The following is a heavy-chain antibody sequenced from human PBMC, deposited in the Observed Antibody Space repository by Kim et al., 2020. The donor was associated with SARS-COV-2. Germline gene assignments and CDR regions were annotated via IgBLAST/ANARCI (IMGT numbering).Heavy chain of an antibody. J-gene: IGHJ4*02. CDR2: IYDSGST. CDR1: GGSISSSTYY. V-gene: IGHV4-39*01. CDR3: ARHYYYDSSGFDY. D-gene: IGHD3-22*01. Sequence: SETLSLTCTVSGGSISSSTYYWGWIRQPPGKGLEWIGSIYDSGSTYYNPSLKSRVTISVDTSKNQFSLKLSPVTAADTAVYYCARHYYYDSSGFDYWGQGTLVTVSS.